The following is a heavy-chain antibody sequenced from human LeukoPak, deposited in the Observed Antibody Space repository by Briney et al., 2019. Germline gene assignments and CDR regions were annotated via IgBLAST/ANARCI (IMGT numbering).Heavy chain of an antibody. CDR1: GFTFSSYA. V-gene: IGHV3-23*01. J-gene: IGHJ5*02. D-gene: IGHD6-13*01. Sequence: GGSLRLSCAASGFTFSSYAMSWVRQAPGKGLEWVSAISGSGGSTYYADSVKGRFTISRDNSKNTLYLQMNSLRAEDTAVYYCAKDVYGIAAAGRGNWFDPWGQGTLVTVSS. CDR3: AKDVYGIAAAGRGNWFDP. CDR2: ISGSGGST.